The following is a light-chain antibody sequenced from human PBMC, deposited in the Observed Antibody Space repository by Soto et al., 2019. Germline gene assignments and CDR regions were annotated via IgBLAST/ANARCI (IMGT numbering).Light chain of an antibody. CDR3: QKYNRAPRT. V-gene: IGKV1-27*01. CDR1: QGISNY. Sequence: AAGDRVTITCRASQGISNYLAWYQQKPGKAPKLLIYAASTLQSGVPSRFSGSGSGTDFTLTISSLQPEDVATYYCQKYNRAPRTFGQGTKVEIK. CDR2: AAS. J-gene: IGKJ1*01.